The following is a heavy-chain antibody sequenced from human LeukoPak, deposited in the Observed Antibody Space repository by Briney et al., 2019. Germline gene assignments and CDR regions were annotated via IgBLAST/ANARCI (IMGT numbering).Heavy chain of an antibody. Sequence: SETLSLTCTVSGGSISSYYWSWIRRPPGKGLEWIGYIYYSGSTNYNPSLKSRVTISVDTSKNQFSLKLSSVTAADTAVYYCARLLWHSYYFDYWGQGTLVTVSS. D-gene: IGHD2-21*01. CDR3: ARLLWHSYYFDY. CDR1: GGSISSYY. V-gene: IGHV4-59*08. J-gene: IGHJ4*02. CDR2: IYYSGST.